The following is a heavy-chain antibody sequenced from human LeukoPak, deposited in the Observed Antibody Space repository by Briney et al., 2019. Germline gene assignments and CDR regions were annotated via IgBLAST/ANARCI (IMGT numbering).Heavy chain of an antibody. J-gene: IGHJ6*03. CDR1: GGSFNEYY. Sequence: SETLSLTCGVNGGSFNEYYWSWIRQPPGKGLEWIGEINHSGRTSSNSSLKSRVTISVDTSRNQFSLELSSVTAADTAVYYCARGTRRGYYYLMDVWDKGTTVTVSS. V-gene: IGHV4-34*01. CDR3: ARGTRRGYYYLMDV. CDR2: INHSGRT.